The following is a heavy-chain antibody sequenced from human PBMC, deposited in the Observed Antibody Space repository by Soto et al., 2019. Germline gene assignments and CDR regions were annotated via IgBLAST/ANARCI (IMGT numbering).Heavy chain of an antibody. V-gene: IGHV3-23*01. Sequence: GGSLRLSCAASGFTFSSYGMHWVRQAPGKGLEWVSAISGSGGSTYYADSVKGRFTISRDNSKNTLYLQMNSLRAEDTAVYYCAKNKVVPAAMNIWFDPWGQGTLVTVSS. CDR1: GFTFSSYG. J-gene: IGHJ5*02. CDR2: ISGSGGST. D-gene: IGHD2-2*01. CDR3: AKNKVVPAAMNIWFDP.